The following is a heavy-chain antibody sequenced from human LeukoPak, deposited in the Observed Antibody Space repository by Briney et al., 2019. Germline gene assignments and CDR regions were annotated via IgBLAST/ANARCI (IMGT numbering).Heavy chain of an antibody. CDR1: GFTFSSYG. D-gene: IGHD3-10*01. CDR2: IWYDGSNK. V-gene: IGHV3-33*01. CDR3: ARDFAYYGSGSYYDAFDI. J-gene: IGHJ3*02. Sequence: PGGSLRLSCAASGFTFSSYGMHWVRQAPGKGLGWGAVIWYDGSNKYYANTVKGRFTISRDNSKNALYPQMNSLRAEYTAVYYTARDFAYYGSGSYYDAFDIWGQGTMVTVSS.